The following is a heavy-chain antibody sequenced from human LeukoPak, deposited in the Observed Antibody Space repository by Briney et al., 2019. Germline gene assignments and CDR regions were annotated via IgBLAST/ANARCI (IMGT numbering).Heavy chain of an antibody. Sequence: ASVKVSCKASGYTFTSYYMHWVRQAPGQGLEWMGIINPSGGSTSYAQKFQGRVTITRNTSISTAYMELSSLRSEDTAVYYCARGGGLLWFGELLTNWFDPWGQGTLVTVSS. D-gene: IGHD3-10*01. J-gene: IGHJ5*02. CDR3: ARGGGLLWFGELLTNWFDP. CDR1: GYTFTSYY. CDR2: INPSGGST. V-gene: IGHV1-46*01.